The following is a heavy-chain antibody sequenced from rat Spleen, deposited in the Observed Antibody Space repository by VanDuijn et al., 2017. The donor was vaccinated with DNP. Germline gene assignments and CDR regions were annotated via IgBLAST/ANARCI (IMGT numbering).Heavy chain of an antibody. CDR2: INPDGGST. CDR3: TTDAAY. CDR1: GFTFSSFP. J-gene: IGHJ3*01. Sequence: EVQLVESGGGLVQPGRSMKLSCTASGFTFSSFPMAWVRQAPTKGLEWVATINPDGGSTYYRDSVKGRLTISRDNAKSSLYLQMDSLRSEDTATYYCTTDAAYWGQGTLVTVSS. V-gene: IGHV5-46*01.